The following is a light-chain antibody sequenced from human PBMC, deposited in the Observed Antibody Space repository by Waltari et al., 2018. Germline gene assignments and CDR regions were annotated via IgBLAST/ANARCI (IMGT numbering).Light chain of an antibody. V-gene: IGKV3-15*01. CDR3: LQYNDWPPLT. Sequence: EIVMTQSPATLSVSPGERATLSCRASQSVSSNLAWYQQKPGQAPRLLIHGASTRATGVPDRFSGSGSGTEVTLTISSLQSEDFAVYYCLQYNDWPPLTFGGGTKVEIK. J-gene: IGKJ4*01. CDR2: GAS. CDR1: QSVSSN.